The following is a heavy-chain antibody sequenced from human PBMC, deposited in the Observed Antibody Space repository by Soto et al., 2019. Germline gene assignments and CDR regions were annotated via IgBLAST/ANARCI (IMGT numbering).Heavy chain of an antibody. CDR2: IFGGGDYA. J-gene: IGHJ6*03. Sequence: EVQLLDSGGGLVQPGGSLRLSCAASGFTFSSFAMGWVRQASGKGLEWVSVIFGGGDYAYYAESVKGRFTISRDNSKNTLYLQMNSLRAEDSALYYCAKYRRGPYHSYHMDVWGTGTTVTVSS. CDR3: AKYRRGPYHSYHMDV. D-gene: IGHD4-4*01. V-gene: IGHV3-23*01. CDR1: GFTFSSFA.